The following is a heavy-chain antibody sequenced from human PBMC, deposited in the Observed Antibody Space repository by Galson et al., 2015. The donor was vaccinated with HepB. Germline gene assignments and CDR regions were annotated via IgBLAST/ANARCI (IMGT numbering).Heavy chain of an antibody. CDR1: GGTFSSYA. CDR3: AREVRYGDYVDY. D-gene: IGHD4-17*01. CDR2: IIPILGIA. J-gene: IGHJ4*02. Sequence: SCKASGGTFSSYAISWVRQAPGQGLEWMGRIIPILGIANYAQKFQGRVTITADKSTSTAYMELSSLRSEDTAVYYCAREVRYGDYVDYWGQGTLVTVSS. V-gene: IGHV1-69*04.